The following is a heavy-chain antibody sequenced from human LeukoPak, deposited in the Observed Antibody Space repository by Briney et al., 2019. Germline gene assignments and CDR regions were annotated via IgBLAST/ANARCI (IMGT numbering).Heavy chain of an antibody. J-gene: IGHJ3*02. CDR3: AIRIKRGEDTDN. CDR1: ELTFIVYY. V-gene: IGHV3-11*03. CDR2: ISSSSSYT. D-gene: IGHD2-15*01. Sequence: GGSLRLSCAALELTFIVYYIRCSRQAPGKGLEWVSYISSSSSYTNYADSVKGRFTISRDNAKNSLYLQMNSLRAEDTAVFYCAIRIKRGEDTDNWGQGTMVTVSS.